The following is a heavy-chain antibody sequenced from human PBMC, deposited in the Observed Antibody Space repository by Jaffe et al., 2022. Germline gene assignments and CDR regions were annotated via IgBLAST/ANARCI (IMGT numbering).Heavy chain of an antibody. CDR2: ISGSGGST. D-gene: IGHD2-2*01. CDR3: AKDIVVVPAAIGGFDY. J-gene: IGHJ4*02. Sequence: EVQLLESGGGLVQPGGSLRLSCAASGFTFSSYAMSWVRQAPGKGLEWVSAISGSGGSTYYADSVKGRFTISRDNSKNTLYLQMNSLRAEDTAVYYCAKDIVVVPAAIGGFDYWGQGTLVTVSS. V-gene: IGHV3-23*01. CDR1: GFTFSSYA.